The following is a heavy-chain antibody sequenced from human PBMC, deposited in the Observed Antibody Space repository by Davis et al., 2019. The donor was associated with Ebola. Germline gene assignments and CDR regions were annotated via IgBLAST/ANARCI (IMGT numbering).Heavy chain of an antibody. CDR1: GFTFNTSG. V-gene: IGHV3-30*03. Sequence: GESLKISCAASGFTFNTSGMHWPPQAPGKGLERVEFIPYDGSNKNHADSVKGRFTISRDNSENMLYLEVNSLRAEDTAVYYCGRGGDMDVWGQGTTVTVSS. CDR3: GRGGDMDV. D-gene: IGHD3-16*01. CDR2: IPYDGSNK. J-gene: IGHJ6*02.